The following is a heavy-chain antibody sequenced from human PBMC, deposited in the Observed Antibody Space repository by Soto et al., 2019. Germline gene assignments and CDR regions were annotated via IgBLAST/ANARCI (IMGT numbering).Heavy chain of an antibody. Sequence: GASVKVSCKASGYTFTTYYMHWVRQAPGQGLEWMGIIYPSGGSTSYAQKFQGRVTMTRDTSTSTVYMELSSLRSEDTAVYYCARESLAVGGTGGGFDIWGKGTMGAVSS. CDR2: IYPSGGST. CDR1: GYTFTTYY. V-gene: IGHV1-46*01. CDR3: ARESLAVGGTGGGFDI. J-gene: IGHJ3*02. D-gene: IGHD6-19*01.